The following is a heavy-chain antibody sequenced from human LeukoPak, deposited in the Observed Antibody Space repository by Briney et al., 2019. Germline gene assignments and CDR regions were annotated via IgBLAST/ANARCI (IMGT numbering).Heavy chain of an antibody. D-gene: IGHD3-10*01. CDR1: GYSISSGYY. Sequence: PSETLSLTCTVSGYSISSGYYWGWIRQPPGKGLEWIGSIYHSGSTYYNPSLKSRVTISVDTSRNQFSLNLTSATAADTAVYYCAFALTYYYDSGNSGPGWFDPWGQGTLVTVSS. CDR3: AFALTYYYDSGNSGPGWFDP. CDR2: IYHSGST. V-gene: IGHV4-38-2*02. J-gene: IGHJ5*02.